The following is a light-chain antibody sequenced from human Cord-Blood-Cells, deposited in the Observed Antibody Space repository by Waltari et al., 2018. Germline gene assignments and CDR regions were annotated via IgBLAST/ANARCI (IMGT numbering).Light chain of an antibody. CDR2: SNK. CDR1: SSNLESTT. CDR3: AAWDDSLNGVV. V-gene: IGLV1-44*01. J-gene: IGLJ2*01. Sequence: QSVLTHPPSASGTPGQRVSISCSGSSSNLESTTVNWYQQLPGTAPKLLIYSNKQRPSGVPDRFSGSKSGTSASLAISGLQSEDEADYYCAAWDDSLNGVVFGGGTKLTVL.